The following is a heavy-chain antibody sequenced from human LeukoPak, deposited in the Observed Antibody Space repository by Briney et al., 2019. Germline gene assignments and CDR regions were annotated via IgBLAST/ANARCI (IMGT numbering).Heavy chain of an antibody. J-gene: IGHJ4*02. D-gene: IGHD3-10*01. Sequence: SETLSLTCAVYGGSFSGYYWSWIPQPPGKGLEWSGEINHSGSTKYNPSLKSRVTISVDTSKNQFSLKLSSVTAADTAVYYCARIGYYGSGSPSDYRGQGTLVTVSS. CDR2: INHSGST. V-gene: IGHV4-34*01. CDR1: GGSFSGYY. CDR3: ARIGYYGSGSPSDY.